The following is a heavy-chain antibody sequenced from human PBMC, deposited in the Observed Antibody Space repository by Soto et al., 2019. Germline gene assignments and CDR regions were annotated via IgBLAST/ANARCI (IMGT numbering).Heavy chain of an antibody. Sequence: SQTLSLTCTLSGGPISVFNHYWDWIRQPPGRGLEWIGTIYYSGTTIYSPSLQSRVARSVDTSKRQFVLKVRSVHAADTTVYFCARRAPASTGLNYFDYWGQGARVTVSS. V-gene: IGHV4-39*01. J-gene: IGHJ4*02. D-gene: IGHD6-19*01. CDR1: GGPISVFNHY. CDR3: ARRAPASTGLNYFDY. CDR2: IYYSGTT.